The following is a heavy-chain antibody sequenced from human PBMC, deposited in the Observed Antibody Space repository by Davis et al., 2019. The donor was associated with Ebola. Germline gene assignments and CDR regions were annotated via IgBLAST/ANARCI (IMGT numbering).Heavy chain of an antibody. J-gene: IGHJ6*02. Sequence: GESLKISCAASGFTFSSYWMSWVRQAPGKGLEWVANIKQDGSEKYYVDSVKGRFTISRDNSKNTLYLQMNSLRAEDTAVYYCARVTDCSSTSCFYYYYGMDVWGQGTTVTVSS. D-gene: IGHD2-2*01. V-gene: IGHV3-7*03. CDR2: IKQDGSEK. CDR1: GFTFSSYW. CDR3: ARVTDCSSTSCFYYYYGMDV.